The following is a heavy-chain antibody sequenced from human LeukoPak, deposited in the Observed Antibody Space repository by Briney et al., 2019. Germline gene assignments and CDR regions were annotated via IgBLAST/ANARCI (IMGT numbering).Heavy chain of an antibody. V-gene: IGHV3-23*01. CDR1: GFTFSSYA. CDR3: AVYSSSYPAGLNYFDY. D-gene: IGHD6-13*01. Sequence: GGSLRLSCAASGFTFSSYAMSWVRQAPGKGLEWVSAISGSGGSTYYADSAKGRFTISRDNSKNTLYLQMNSLRAEDTAVYYCAVYSSSYPAGLNYFDYWGQGTLVTVSS. CDR2: ISGSGGST. J-gene: IGHJ4*02.